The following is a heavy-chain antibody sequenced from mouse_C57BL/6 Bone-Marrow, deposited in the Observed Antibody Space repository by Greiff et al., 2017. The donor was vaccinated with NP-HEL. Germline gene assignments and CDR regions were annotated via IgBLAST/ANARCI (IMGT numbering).Heavy chain of an antibody. J-gene: IGHJ2*01. V-gene: IGHV1-20*01. CDR2: INPYNGDT. Sequence: EVKVVESGPELVKPGDSVKISCKASGYSFTGYFMNWVMQSHGKSLEWIGRINPYNGDTFYNQKFKGKATLTVDKSSSTAHMGLRSLTSEDSAGYYCARSKAIYYGNPYYFDYWGQGTTLTVSS. D-gene: IGHD2-1*01. CDR1: GYSFTGYF. CDR3: ARSKAIYYGNPYYFDY.